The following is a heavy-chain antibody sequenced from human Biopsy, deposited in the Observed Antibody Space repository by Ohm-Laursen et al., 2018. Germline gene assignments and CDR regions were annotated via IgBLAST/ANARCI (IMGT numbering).Heavy chain of an antibody. CDR2: IYYSGST. CDR3: ARRGSGGRSFDH. Sequence: SDTLSLTCTVSGGSISSDYWSWIRQTPGKGLEWIGYIYYSGSTNYNPSLKSRVTISVDTSKNQFSLRLNSVTAADTAVYYCARRGSGGRSFDHWGQETLVTVSS. V-gene: IGHV4-59*07. J-gene: IGHJ4*02. D-gene: IGHD2-15*01. CDR1: GGSISSDY.